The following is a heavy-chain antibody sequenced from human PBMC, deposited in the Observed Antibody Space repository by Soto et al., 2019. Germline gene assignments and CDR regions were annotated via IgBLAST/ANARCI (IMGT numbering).Heavy chain of an antibody. Sequence: QVQLVESGGGVVQPGRSLRLSCAASGFTFSSYGMHWVRQAPGKGLEWVAVIWYDGSNKYYADSVKGRFTISRDNSKNTLYLQMNSLRAEDTAVYYCARGIAVAGRFDYWGQGTLVTVSS. J-gene: IGHJ4*02. V-gene: IGHV3-33*01. CDR1: GFTFSSYG. CDR2: IWYDGSNK. CDR3: ARGIAVAGRFDY. D-gene: IGHD6-19*01.